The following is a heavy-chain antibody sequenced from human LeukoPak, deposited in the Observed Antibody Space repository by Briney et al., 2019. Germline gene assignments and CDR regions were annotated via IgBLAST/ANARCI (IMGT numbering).Heavy chain of an antibody. CDR3: AKEHLWFGELLPHWYFDL. Sequence: GGSLRLSCAASGFTFSDHYMTWIRQAPGKGLDWLSYISSSGSTIYYVDSVKGRFTISRDNANNSLYLQMNSLRAEDTALYYCAKEHLWFGELLPHWYFDLWGRGTLVTVSS. CDR2: ISSSGSTI. J-gene: IGHJ2*01. V-gene: IGHV3-11*01. CDR1: GFTFSDHY. D-gene: IGHD3-10*01.